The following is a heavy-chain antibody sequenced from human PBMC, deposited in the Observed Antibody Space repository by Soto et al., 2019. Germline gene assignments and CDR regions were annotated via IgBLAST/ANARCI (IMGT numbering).Heavy chain of an antibody. CDR1: GFTFSTYG. CDR2: GGSGGNT. V-gene: IGHV3-23*01. J-gene: IGHJ6*03. CDR3: VKFRGRAYHYYYMDV. D-gene: IGHD3-16*01. Sequence: DVQLLESGGGLVQGGGSLRLSCAASGFTFSTYGMTWVRQAPGKGLEWVSYGGSGGNTYYADSVKGRFTISRDNSKNTLYLQMNSLRAEDTAVYYCVKFRGRAYHYYYMDVWGNVTTVTVSS.